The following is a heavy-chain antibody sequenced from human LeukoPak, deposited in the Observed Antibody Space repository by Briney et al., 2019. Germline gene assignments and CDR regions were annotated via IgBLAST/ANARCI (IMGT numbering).Heavy chain of an antibody. Sequence: NTSETLSLTCTVSGGSISTYYWSWNRQPPGKVLEWIGYIDYSGSTNYNPSLKSRVTISVDTSKNQFSLKLSSVTAADTAVYYCARWVTASSIDYWGQGTLVTVSS. J-gene: IGHJ4*02. V-gene: IGHV4-59*08. CDR2: IDYSGST. D-gene: IGHD6-6*01. CDR1: GGSISTYY. CDR3: ARWVTASSIDY.